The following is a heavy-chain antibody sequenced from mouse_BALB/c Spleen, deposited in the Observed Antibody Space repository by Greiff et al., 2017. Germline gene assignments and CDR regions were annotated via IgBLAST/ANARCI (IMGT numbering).Heavy chain of an antibody. CDR1: GFAFSSYD. Sequence: EVKLMESGGGLVKPGGSLKLSCAASGFAFSSYDMSWVRQTPEKRLEWVAYISSGGGSTYYPDTVKGRFTISRDNAKNTLYLQMSSLKSEDTAMYYCARHARYEAMDYWGQGTSVTVSS. CDR2: ISSGGGST. D-gene: IGHD2-14*01. J-gene: IGHJ4*01. CDR3: ARHARYEAMDY. V-gene: IGHV5-12-1*01.